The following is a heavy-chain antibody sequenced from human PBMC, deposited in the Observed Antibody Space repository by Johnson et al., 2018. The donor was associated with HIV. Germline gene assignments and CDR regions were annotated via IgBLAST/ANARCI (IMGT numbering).Heavy chain of an antibody. Sequence: QVQLVESGGDVVQPGGSLRLSCAASGFTVSSNYMNWVRQAPGRGLEWVSHISSSGSTIYYADSVKGRFTISRDNAKNSLYLQMNSLRAEDTAVYYCARNLRQLDPDAFDIWGQGTVVTVSS. CDR1: GFTVSSNY. CDR3: ARNLRQLDPDAFDI. CDR2: ISSSGSTI. J-gene: IGHJ3*02. D-gene: IGHD6-13*01. V-gene: IGHV3-11*04.